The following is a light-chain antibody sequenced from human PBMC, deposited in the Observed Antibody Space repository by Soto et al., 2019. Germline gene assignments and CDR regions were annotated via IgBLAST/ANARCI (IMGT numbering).Light chain of an antibody. CDR2: WAS. Sequence: DIVMTQSPDSLAVSLGERATINCKSSQSLLYRSNNKNYLAWYQQKPGQPPKLLIYWASTRESGVPDRFSGSGSGTDFTLTISILQAEDVAVYYCQQYYITPWMFGQGTMVEIK. CDR3: QQYYITPWM. J-gene: IGKJ1*01. CDR1: QSLLYRSNNKNY. V-gene: IGKV4-1*01.